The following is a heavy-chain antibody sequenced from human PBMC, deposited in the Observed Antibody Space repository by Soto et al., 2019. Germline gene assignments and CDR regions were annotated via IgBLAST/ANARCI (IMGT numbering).Heavy chain of an antibody. D-gene: IGHD5-12*01. Sequence: SETLSLTCTVSGGSISSGGYYWSWIRQHPGKGLEWIGYIYYSGSTYYNPSLKSRVTISVDTSKNQFSLKLSSVTAADTAVYYCARDIDSGYDSYYFDYWGRGTLVAVSS. CDR1: GGSISSGGYY. V-gene: IGHV4-31*03. CDR2: IYYSGST. J-gene: IGHJ4*02. CDR3: ARDIDSGYDSYYFDY.